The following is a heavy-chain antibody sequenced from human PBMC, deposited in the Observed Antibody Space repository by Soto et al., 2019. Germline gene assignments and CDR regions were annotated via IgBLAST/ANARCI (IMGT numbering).Heavy chain of an antibody. CDR3: AREGYCSSTSCYSFDY. D-gene: IGHD2-2*01. V-gene: IGHV3-64*01. CDR1: GFTFSSYA. CDR2: ISSNGGST. Sequence: EVQLVESGGGLVQPGGSLRLSCAASGFTFSSYAMHWVRQAPGKGLEYVSAISSNGGSTYYANSVKGRFTISRDNSKNKLDLQMGSVRAEDMAVYYCAREGYCSSTSCYSFDYWGQGTLVTVSS. J-gene: IGHJ4*02.